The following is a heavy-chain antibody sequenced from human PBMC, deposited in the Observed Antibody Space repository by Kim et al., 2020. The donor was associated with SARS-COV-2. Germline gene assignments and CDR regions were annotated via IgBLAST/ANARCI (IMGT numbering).Heavy chain of an antibody. V-gene: IGHV3-33*05. D-gene: IGHD4-17*01. Sequence: GGSLRLSCAVSGFTLDRYGMHWVRQAPGKGLEWVAVISYDEKNTYYGDSVKGRFTISRDNYKNILFLQMNSLRVEDTAMYYCARISFGDAPTYWGRGTQVSVSS. CDR2: ISYDEKNT. J-gene: IGHJ4*02. CDR1: GFTLDRYG. CDR3: ARISFGDAPTY.